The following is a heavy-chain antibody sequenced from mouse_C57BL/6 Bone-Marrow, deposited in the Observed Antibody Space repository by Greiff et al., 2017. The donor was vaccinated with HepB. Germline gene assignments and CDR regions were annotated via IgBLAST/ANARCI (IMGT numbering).Heavy chain of an antibody. CDR3: TRDSYYYAMDY. CDR1: GYTFTDYE. V-gene: IGHV1-15*01. CDR2: IDPETGGT. Sequence: QVHVKQSGAELVRPGASVTLSCKASGYTFTDYEMHWVKQTPVHGLEWIGAIDPETGGTAYNQKFKGKAILTADKSSSTAYMELRSLTSEDSAVYYCTRDSYYYAMDYWGQGTSVTVSS. D-gene: IGHD2-12*01. J-gene: IGHJ4*01.